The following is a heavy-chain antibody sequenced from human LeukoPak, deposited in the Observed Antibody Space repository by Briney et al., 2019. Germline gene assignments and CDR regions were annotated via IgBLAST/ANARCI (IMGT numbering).Heavy chain of an antibody. CDR3: ARGLRYCSGGSCN. CDR2: ISSSSYI. CDR1: GFTFSSYS. J-gene: IGHJ4*02. Sequence: GGSLRLSCAASGFTFSSYSMNWVRQAPGKGLEWVSSISSSSYIDYADSVKGRFTISRDNAKNSLYLQMNSLRAEDTAVYYCARGLRYCSGGSCNWGQGTLVTVSS. D-gene: IGHD2-15*01. V-gene: IGHV3-21*04.